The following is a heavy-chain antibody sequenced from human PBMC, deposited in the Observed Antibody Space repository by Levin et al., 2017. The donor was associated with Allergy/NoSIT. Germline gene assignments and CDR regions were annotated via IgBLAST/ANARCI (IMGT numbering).Heavy chain of an antibody. J-gene: IGHJ6*02. CDR1: GGIFSSSD. CDR3: ARDLQKIPSGGPEDGRAD. CDR2: IIPMFGTA. D-gene: IGHD2-15*01. V-gene: IGHV1-69*13. Sequence: ASVKVSCKVSGGIFSSSDICWVRQAPGQGLEWMGGIIPMFGTANYAQNFKGRVTITADESTTTGYMELRSLRSEDTAIYYCARDLQKIPSGGPEDGRADWGQGTTVTVSS.